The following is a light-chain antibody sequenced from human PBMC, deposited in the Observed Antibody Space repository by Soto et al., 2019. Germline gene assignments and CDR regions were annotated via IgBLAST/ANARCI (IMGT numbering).Light chain of an antibody. J-gene: IGKJ1*01. CDR1: QSVSSN. CDR2: ATS. CDR3: QQYGTSPRT. V-gene: IGKV3D-15*02. Sequence: EIVMTQSPATLSVSPGERATLSCRASQSVSSNLAWYQQKPGQAPRLLISATSTRATGIPDRFSGSASGTDFTLTISRLEPEDFAVYYCQQYGTSPRTFGQGTRV.